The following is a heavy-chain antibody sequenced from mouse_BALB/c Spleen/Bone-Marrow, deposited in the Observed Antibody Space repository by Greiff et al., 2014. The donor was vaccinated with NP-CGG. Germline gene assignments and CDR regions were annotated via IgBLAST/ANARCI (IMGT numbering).Heavy chain of an antibody. CDR3: TRGWLRRGAWFAY. D-gene: IGHD2-2*01. V-gene: IGHV1S81*02. CDR2: INPSNGVS. J-gene: IGHJ3*01. Sequence: VKLMESGAELVKPGASVRLPCKTSGYTFTDYYLYWVIQRPGQGLEWIGEINPSNGVSNFNEKFKNKATLTVDKSSSTAYMQLSSLTPEDSAVYYCTRGWLRRGAWFAYWGQGTLVTVSA. CDR1: GYTFTDYY.